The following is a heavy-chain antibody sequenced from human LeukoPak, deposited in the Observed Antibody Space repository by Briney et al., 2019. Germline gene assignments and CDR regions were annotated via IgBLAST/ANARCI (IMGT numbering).Heavy chain of an antibody. CDR1: GGSFSGYY. CDR3: ARIRAWASSGYYFDY. D-gene: IGHD3-22*01. J-gene: IGHJ4*02. CDR2: INHSGST. Sequence: TSETLSLICAVYGGSFSGYYWSWIRQPPGKGLEWIGEINHSGSTNYNPSLKSRVTISVDTSKNQFSLKLSSVTAADTAVYYCARIRAWASSGYYFDYWGQGTLVTVSS. V-gene: IGHV4-34*01.